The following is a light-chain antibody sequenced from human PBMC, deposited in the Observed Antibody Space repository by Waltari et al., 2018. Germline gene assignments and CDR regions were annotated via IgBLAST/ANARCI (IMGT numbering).Light chain of an antibody. CDR3: QQRNIWPNT. V-gene: IGKV3-11*01. J-gene: IGKJ2*01. Sequence: EIVLTQSPATLSLSPGERATLSCRASQSVCSYLAWYQQKPGQAPRLLIYDASSRATGVPARFSGSGSETEFTLTISSLEPEDFAVFYCQQRNIWPNTFGQGTKLEIK. CDR2: DAS. CDR1: QSVCSY.